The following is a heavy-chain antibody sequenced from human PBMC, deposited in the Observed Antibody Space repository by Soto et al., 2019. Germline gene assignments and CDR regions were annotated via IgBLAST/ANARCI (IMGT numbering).Heavy chain of an antibody. CDR1: GFTFSTYT. D-gene: IGHD1-26*01. CDR2: ISGRGGST. J-gene: IGHJ4*01. Sequence: GGSLRLSCAASGFTFSTYTMSWVRQAPGKGLEGVSAISGRGGSTSYADSVQGRFTISRDNSKTTLYLHMPSLKIEDTGVYYCPTDSRTTLPEIRFAYWGHGTPVTVSS. CDR3: PTDSRTTLPEIRFAY. V-gene: IGHV3-23*01.